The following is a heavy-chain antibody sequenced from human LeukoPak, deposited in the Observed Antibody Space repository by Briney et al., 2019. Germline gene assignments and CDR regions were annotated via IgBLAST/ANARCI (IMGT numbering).Heavy chain of an antibody. CDR1: GGSISNGDYY. Sequence: SETLSLTCSVSGGSISNGDYYWSWIRQHPEKGLDWIVYIYYSASAYYNPSLKGRVTVSIDTTKNQFSLRLSSVTAADTAVYYCARADFRGSYFASFDYWGQGTLVTVSS. J-gene: IGHJ4*02. CDR2: IYYSASA. CDR3: ARADFRGSYFASFDY. V-gene: IGHV4-31*03. D-gene: IGHD3-3*01.